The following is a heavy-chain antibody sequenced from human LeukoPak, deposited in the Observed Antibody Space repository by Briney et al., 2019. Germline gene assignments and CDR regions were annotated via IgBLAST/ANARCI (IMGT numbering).Heavy chain of an antibody. CDR2: IIPILGIA. V-gene: IGHV1-69*04. CDR3: ARVKEEELDY. D-gene: IGHD3-10*01. J-gene: IGHJ4*02. Sequence: SVNVSCKASGGTFSSYAISWVRQAPGQGLEWMGRIIPILGIANYAQKFQGRVTITADKSTSTAYMELSSLRSEDTAVYYCARVKEEELDYWGQGTLVTVSS. CDR1: GGTFSSYA.